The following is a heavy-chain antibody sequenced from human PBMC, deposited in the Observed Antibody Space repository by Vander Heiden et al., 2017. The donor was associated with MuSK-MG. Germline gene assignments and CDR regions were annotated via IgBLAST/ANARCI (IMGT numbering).Heavy chain of an antibody. CDR2: IIPIFGTA. J-gene: IGHJ4*02. CDR1: GGTSTSYA. CDR3: ASSPVGSSSGNFDY. V-gene: IGHV1-69*01. D-gene: IGHD6-6*01. Sequence: QVQLVQSGAEVKKPGTSAKASCTASGGTSTSYAISWVRQAPGQGLEWMGGIIPIFGTANYAQKFQGRVTITADESTSTAYMELSSLRSEDTAVYYCASSPVGSSSGNFDYWGQGTLVTVSS.